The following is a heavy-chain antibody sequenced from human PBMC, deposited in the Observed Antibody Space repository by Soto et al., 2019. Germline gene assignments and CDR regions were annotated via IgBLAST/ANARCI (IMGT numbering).Heavy chain of an antibody. CDR3: AKDLEQQLENNWFDP. J-gene: IGHJ5*02. V-gene: IGHV3-30*18. CDR1: GFTFSSYG. CDR2: ISYDGSNK. Sequence: GGSLRLSCAASGFTFSSYGMHWVRQAPGKGLEWVAVISYDGSNKYYADSVKGRFTISRDNSENTLYLQMNSLRAEDTAVYYCAKDLEQQLENNWFDPWGQGTLVTVSS. D-gene: IGHD6-13*01.